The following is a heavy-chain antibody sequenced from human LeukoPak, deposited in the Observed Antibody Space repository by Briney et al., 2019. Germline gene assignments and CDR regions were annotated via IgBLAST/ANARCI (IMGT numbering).Heavy chain of an antibody. D-gene: IGHD3-22*01. Sequence: PSETLSLTCAVYGGSFSGYYWSWIRHPPGKGLEWIGEINHSGSTNYNPSLKSRVTISVDTSKNQFSLKLSSVTAADTAVYYCARGYYYDSSGSDYWGQGTLVTVSS. CDR2: INHSGST. CDR3: ARGYYYDSSGSDY. J-gene: IGHJ4*02. V-gene: IGHV4-34*01. CDR1: GGSFSGYY.